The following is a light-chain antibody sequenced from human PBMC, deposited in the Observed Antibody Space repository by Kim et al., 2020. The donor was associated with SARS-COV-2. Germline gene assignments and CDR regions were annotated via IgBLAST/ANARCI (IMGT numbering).Light chain of an antibody. CDR2: EDN. V-gene: IGLV6-57*03. CDR3: QSYDSSIVV. CDR1: SGSIASNY. J-gene: IGLJ2*01. Sequence: GKTGTISGTRSSGSIASNYVQWYQQRPGSGPTTVIYEDNQSPSGVPDRFSGSIDSSSNSASLTISGLKTEDEADYYCQSYDSSIVVFGGGTQLTVL.